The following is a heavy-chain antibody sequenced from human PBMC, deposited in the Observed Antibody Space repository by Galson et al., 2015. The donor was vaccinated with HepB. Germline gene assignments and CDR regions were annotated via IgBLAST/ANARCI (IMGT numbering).Heavy chain of an antibody. CDR1: GSIFRSFG. V-gene: IGHV3-33*03. D-gene: IGHD4-23*01. J-gene: IGHJ4*02. CDR2: IWYDGSNI. Sequence: SLRLSCAASGSIFRSFGMHWVRQAPGKGLEWVAVIWYDGSNIYYADSVKGRFTISRDTSKNTLYLQMNSLRAEDTAVYYCAKEALPDYGGITGFESWGQGTLVTVS. CDR3: AKEALPDYGGITGFES.